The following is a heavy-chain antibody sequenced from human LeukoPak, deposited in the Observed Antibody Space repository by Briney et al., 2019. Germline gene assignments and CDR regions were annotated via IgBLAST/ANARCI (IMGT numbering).Heavy chain of an antibody. CDR1: GYTFTGYY. J-gene: IGHJ4*02. D-gene: IGHD3-16*01. CDR2: IDPNSGDT. CDR3: ATQRGSYLWGTDFDY. Sequence: GASVKVSCKASGYTFTGYYMHWVRQAPGQGLEWMGWIDPNSGDTKYAQNFQGRVTMTRDTSISTAYMELSRLRSDDTAVYYCATQRGSYLWGTDFDYWGQGTLVTVSS. V-gene: IGHV1-2*02.